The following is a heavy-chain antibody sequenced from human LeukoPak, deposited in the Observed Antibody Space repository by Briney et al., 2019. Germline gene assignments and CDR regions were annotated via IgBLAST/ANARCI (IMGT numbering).Heavy chain of an antibody. J-gene: IGHJ4*02. Sequence: PGGSLRLSCAASGFTFDDYGMSWVRQAPGKGLELVANIKQDRREKYYVDSVKGRFTISRDNAKNSLYLQMNSLRAEDTAVYYCARLREIPVFGVVTKSTSYFDYWGQGTLVTVSS. D-gene: IGHD3-3*01. CDR3: ARLREIPVFGVVTKSTSYFDY. CDR1: GFTFDDYG. V-gene: IGHV3-7*01. CDR2: IKQDRREK.